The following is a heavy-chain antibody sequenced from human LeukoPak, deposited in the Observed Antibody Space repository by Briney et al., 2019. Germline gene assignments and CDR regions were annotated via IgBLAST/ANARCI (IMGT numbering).Heavy chain of an antibody. CDR3: AKDGGAGVGYYGMDV. D-gene: IGHD1-26*01. V-gene: IGHV3-9*01. J-gene: IGHJ6*02. Sequence: GRSLRLSCAASGFTFYDYAMRWVRRDPGEGLEWGFGISCYSGSIGYADSVKGRFTISRDNGKNSLYLQMNSLRGEDTALYYCAKDGGAGVGYYGMDVWGQGTTVTVSS. CDR1: GFTFYDYA. CDR2: ISCYSGSI.